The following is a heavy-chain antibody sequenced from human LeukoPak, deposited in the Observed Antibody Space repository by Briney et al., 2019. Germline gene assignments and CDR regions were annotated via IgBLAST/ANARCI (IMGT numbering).Heavy chain of an antibody. Sequence: PGGSLRLSCAASGFTFSSYNMNWVRQAPGKGLEWVAVISYDGNYEYYADSVKGRFTISRDNSKNTLYLQMNSLRPDDTAVYYCAKSGAYYGGYFDYWGQGTLVTVSS. J-gene: IGHJ4*02. CDR1: GFTFSSYN. D-gene: IGHD1-26*01. CDR2: ISYDGNYE. CDR3: AKSGAYYGGYFDY. V-gene: IGHV3-30*18.